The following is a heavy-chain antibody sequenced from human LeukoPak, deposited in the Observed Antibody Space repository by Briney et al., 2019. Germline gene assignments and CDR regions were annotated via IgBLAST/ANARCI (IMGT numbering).Heavy chain of an antibody. CDR2: INHSGST. D-gene: IGHD1-1*01. V-gene: IGHV4-34*01. J-gene: IGHJ4*02. Sequence: SETLSLTCAVYGGSFSGYYWSWIRQPPGKGLEWIGEINHSGSTNYNPSLKSRVTISVDKAKNQFSLKLSSVTAADTDVYYCARRTIAPKTVDYWGQGTLVTVSS. CDR1: GGSFSGYY. CDR3: ARRTIAPKTVDY.